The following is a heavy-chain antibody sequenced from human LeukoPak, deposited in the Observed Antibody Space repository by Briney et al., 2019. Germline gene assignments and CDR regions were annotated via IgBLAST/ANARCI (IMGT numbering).Heavy chain of an antibody. CDR2: INPNSGGT. V-gene: IGHV1-2*02. CDR1: GYTFTGYY. D-gene: IGHD3-22*01. CDR3: ARILDYYDSSGSLTY. Sequence: ASVNVSCTASGYTFTGYYMHWVRQAPGQGLEWMGWINPNSGGTNYAQKFQGRVTMTRDTSISTAYMELSRLRSDDTAVYYCARILDYYDSSGSLTYWGQGTLVTVSS. J-gene: IGHJ4*02.